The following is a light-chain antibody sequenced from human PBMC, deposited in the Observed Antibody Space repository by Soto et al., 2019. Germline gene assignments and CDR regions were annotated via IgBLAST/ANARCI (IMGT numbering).Light chain of an antibody. CDR2: GAS. V-gene: IGKV1-39*01. J-gene: IGKJ3*01. Sequence: IQMPQSPSSLSASVGDRVTITCRASQYISSYVNWYQQKPGKAPKFLIYGASDLQRGVPSRFSGSGSGTDFTLTINSLQPEDFATYYCQQSYSRPLTLGPGTKVDIK. CDR1: QYISSY. CDR3: QQSYSRPLT.